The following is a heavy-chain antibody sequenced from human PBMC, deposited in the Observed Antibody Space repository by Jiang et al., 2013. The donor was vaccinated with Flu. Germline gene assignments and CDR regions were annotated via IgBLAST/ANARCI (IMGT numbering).Heavy chain of an antibody. Sequence: GLVKPSETLSLTCTVSGGSISSYYWSWIRQPPGKGLEWIGYIYYSGSTNYNPSLKSRVTISVDTSKNQFSLKLSSVTAADTAVYYCARRSHSGWHDIFDYWGQGTLVTVSS. CDR1: GGSISSYY. J-gene: IGHJ4*02. CDR3: ARRSHSGWHDIFDY. D-gene: IGHD6-19*01. V-gene: IGHV4-59*08. CDR2: IYYSGST.